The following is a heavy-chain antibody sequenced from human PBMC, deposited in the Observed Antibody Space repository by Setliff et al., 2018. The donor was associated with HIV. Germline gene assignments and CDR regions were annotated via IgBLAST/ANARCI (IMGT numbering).Heavy chain of an antibody. CDR1: GFTFRSYE. J-gene: IGHJ5*02. Sequence: GGSLRLSCAASGFTFRSYEMNWVRQAPGKGLEWVSYISSSGNIIYYADSVKGRFTISRDNAKNSLYLQMNSLRAEDTAVYYCASSTYYYGSGSPINWFDPWGQGTLVTVSS. CDR2: ISSSGNII. D-gene: IGHD3-10*01. CDR3: ASSTYYYGSGSPINWFDP. V-gene: IGHV3-48*03.